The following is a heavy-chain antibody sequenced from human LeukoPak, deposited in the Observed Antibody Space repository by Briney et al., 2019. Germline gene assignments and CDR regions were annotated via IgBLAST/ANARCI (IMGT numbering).Heavy chain of an antibody. Sequence: ASVKVSCKASAYSFTGYYMHWVRQAPGQGLEWMGWINPNSGGTNYAQKFQGRVTMTRDTSISTAYMELSRLRSDDTAVYYCARVRGIAVAGTFWSFDIWGQGTMVTVSS. CDR2: INPNSGGT. CDR3: ARVRGIAVAGTFWSFDI. J-gene: IGHJ3*02. V-gene: IGHV1-2*02. D-gene: IGHD6-19*01. CDR1: AYSFTGYY.